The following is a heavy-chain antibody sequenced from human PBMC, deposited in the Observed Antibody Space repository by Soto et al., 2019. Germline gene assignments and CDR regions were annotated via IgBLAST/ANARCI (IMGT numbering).Heavy chain of an antibody. CDR2: INSDGSST. CDR3: ARGLYYYDSRGYWGY. J-gene: IGHJ4*02. Sequence: GGSLRLSCAASGFTFSSYWMHWVRQAPGKGLVWVSRINSDGSSTSYADSVKGRFTISRDNAKNTLYLQMNSLRAEDTAVYYCARGLYYYDSRGYWGYWGQGTLVTVSS. V-gene: IGHV3-74*01. CDR1: GFTFSSYW. D-gene: IGHD3-22*01.